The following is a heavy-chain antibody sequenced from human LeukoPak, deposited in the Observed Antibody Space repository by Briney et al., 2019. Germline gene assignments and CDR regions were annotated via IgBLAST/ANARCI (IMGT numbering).Heavy chain of an antibody. V-gene: IGHV1-18*01. CDR3: AREEYGDLSNWFDP. D-gene: IGHD4-17*01. CDR1: GYTFTSYG. Sequence: RASVKVSCKASGYTFTSYGISWVRQAPGQGLEWMGWISAYNGNTNYAQKLQGRVTMTTDTSTSTAYMELRSLRSDDTAVYYCAREEYGDLSNWFDPWGQGTLVTVSS. CDR2: ISAYNGNT. J-gene: IGHJ5*02.